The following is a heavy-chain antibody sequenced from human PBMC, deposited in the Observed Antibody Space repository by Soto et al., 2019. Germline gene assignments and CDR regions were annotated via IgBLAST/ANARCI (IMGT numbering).Heavy chain of an antibody. CDR1: GGSITSGGFH. J-gene: IGHJ3*02. CDR3: ARDGYCGGDCYSAAFDI. Sequence: SETLSLTCTVSGGSITSGGFHWSWVRQHPGKGLEWIGHIHYTGSTYYNPSLRSRLTISLDTSKNQFSLKLSSVTAADTAVYYCARDGYCGGDCYSAAFDIWGQGTMVTVSS. V-gene: IGHV4-31*03. CDR2: IHYTGST. D-gene: IGHD2-21*02.